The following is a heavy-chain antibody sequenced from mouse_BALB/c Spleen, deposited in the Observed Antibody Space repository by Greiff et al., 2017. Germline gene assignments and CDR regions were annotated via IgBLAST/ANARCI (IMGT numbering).Heavy chain of an antibody. D-gene: IGHD3-2*02. J-gene: IGHJ3*01. CDR2: ISSGSSTI. V-gene: IGHV5-17*02. CDR3: ARSEAWAAWFAY. CDR1: GFTFSSFG. Sequence: EVQLQESGGGLVQPGGSRKLSCAASGFTFSSFGMHWVRQAPEKGLEWVAYISSGSSTIYYADTVKGRFTISRDNPKNTLFLQMTSLRSEDTAMYYCARSEAWAAWFAYWGQGTLVTVSA.